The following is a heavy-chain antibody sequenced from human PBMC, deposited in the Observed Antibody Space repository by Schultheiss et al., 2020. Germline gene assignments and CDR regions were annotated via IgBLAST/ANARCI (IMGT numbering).Heavy chain of an antibody. CDR2: INPNSGGT. D-gene: IGHD6-13*01. CDR3: ARVRGRGIAAAGHYYFDY. V-gene: IGHV1-2*02. J-gene: IGHJ4*02. Sequence: ASVKVSCKASGYTFTGYYMHWVRQAPGQGLEWMGWINPNSGGTNYAQKFQGRVTMTRDTSISTAYMELSRLRSDDTAVYYCARVRGRGIAAAGHYYFDYWGQGTLVTVSS. CDR1: GYTFTGYY.